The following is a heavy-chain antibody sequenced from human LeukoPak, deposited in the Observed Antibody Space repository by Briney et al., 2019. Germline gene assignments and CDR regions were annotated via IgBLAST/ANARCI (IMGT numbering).Heavy chain of an antibody. V-gene: IGHV3-53*01. J-gene: IGHJ6*02. CDR1: GFTVSSNY. CDR2: IYSDGTT. D-gene: IGHD3-3*01. CDR3: AKDKDFWSGYYRGVPYYYGLDV. Sequence: GGSLRLSCAASGFTVSSNYMSWVRQAPGKGLEWVSVIYSDGTTVYADSVKGRFTISRDTSKNTLFLQMNSLRAEDTAVYYCAKDKDFWSGYYRGVPYYYGLDVWGQGTTVTVSS.